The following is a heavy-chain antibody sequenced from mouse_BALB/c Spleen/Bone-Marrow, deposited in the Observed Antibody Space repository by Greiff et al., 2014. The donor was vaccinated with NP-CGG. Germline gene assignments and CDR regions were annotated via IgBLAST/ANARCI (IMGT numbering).Heavy chain of an antibody. CDR3: ASPGTY. CDR1: GFTFGDYY. CDR2: ISNGGGSST. V-gene: IGHV5-12*02. D-gene: IGHD4-1*01. J-gene: IGHJ3*01. Sequence: DVKLVESGGGLVQPGGSLKLSCATSGFTFGDYYVYWVRQTPEKRLEWVAYISNGGGSSTYYPDTVKGRFTISRDNAKNTLYLQMSRLKSEDTAMYYCASPGTYWGQGTLVTVSA.